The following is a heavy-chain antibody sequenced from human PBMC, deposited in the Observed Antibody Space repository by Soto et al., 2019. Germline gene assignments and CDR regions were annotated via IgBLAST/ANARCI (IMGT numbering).Heavy chain of an antibody. J-gene: IGHJ6*02. CDR3: AKDTIAVAGSGKGNYGMDG. CDR1: GFTFDDYA. V-gene: IGHV3-9*01. CDR2: ISWNSGSI. D-gene: IGHD6-19*01. Sequence: EVQLVESGGGLVQPGRSLRLSCAASGFTFDDYAMHWVRQAPGKGLEWVSGISWNSGSIGYADSVKGRFTISRDNAKNXLXXQMNSLRAEDTALYYCAKDTIAVAGSGKGNYGMDGWGQGTTVTVSS.